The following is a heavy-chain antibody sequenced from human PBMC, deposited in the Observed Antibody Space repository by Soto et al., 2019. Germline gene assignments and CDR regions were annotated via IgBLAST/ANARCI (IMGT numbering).Heavy chain of an antibody. CDR1: GFTFSSYA. CDR2: ISGSGGST. J-gene: IGHJ4*02. CDR3: AKALVIVGATFQVVVDY. Sequence: EVQLLESGGGLVQPGGSLRLSCAASGFTFSSYAMSWVRQAPGKGLEWVSTISGSGGSTYYADSVKGRFTISRDNSRNTLSLQMNSLRADDTAVYFCAKALVIVGATFQVVVDYWGQGTLVTVSS. V-gene: IGHV3-23*01. D-gene: IGHD1-26*01.